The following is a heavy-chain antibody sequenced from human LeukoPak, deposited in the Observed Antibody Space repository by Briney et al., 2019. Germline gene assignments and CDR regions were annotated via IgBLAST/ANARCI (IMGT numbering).Heavy chain of an antibody. V-gene: IGHV3-23*01. CDR2: ITGSGTFT. Sequence: GGSLRLSCAASGITFINYSMTWVRQAPGKGLEWVSAITGSGTFTDYADSVKGRFTISRDNSKNTLYLQMNSLRAEDTAVYYCARDHTEGAFDIWGQGTMVTVSS. CDR1: GITFINYS. CDR3: ARDHTEGAFDI. J-gene: IGHJ3*02.